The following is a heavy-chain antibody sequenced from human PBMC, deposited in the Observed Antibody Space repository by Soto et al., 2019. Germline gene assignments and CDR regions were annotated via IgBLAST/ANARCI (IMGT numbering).Heavy chain of an antibody. D-gene: IGHD2-2*01. V-gene: IGHV3-21*01. CDR3: ARTSLGYCSSTSCFIGDY. Sequence: EVQLVESGGGLVKPGGSLRLSCAASGFTFSSYSMNWVRQAPGKGLEWVSSISSSSSYIYYADSVKGRFTISRDNAKNSMYLQMNSLRAEDTAVYYCARTSLGYCSSTSCFIGDYWGQGTLVTVSS. J-gene: IGHJ4*02. CDR2: ISSSSSYI. CDR1: GFTFSSYS.